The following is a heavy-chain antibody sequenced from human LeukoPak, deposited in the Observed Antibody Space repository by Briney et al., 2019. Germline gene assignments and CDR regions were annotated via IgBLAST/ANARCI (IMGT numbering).Heavy chain of an antibody. CDR1: GFSISSYW. Sequence: GGSLRLSCAASGFSISSYWIHWVRQAAGKGLVWVSRISSDGSIIDYADSVKGRFTISRDNAKNTLFLQMNSLRAEDTAVYYCSKGMIRGLGDYWGQGALVTVSS. CDR3: SKGMIRGLGDY. D-gene: IGHD3-10*01. V-gene: IGHV3-74*01. CDR2: ISSDGSII. J-gene: IGHJ4*02.